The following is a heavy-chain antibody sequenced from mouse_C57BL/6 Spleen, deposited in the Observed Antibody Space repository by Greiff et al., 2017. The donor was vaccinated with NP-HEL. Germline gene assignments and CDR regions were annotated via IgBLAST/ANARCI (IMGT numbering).Heavy chain of an antibody. CDR1: GFTFTDYY. CDR3: ARSGSSCFDY. D-gene: IGHD1-1*01. CDR2: IRNKANGYTT. V-gene: IGHV7-3*01. J-gene: IGHJ2*01. Sequence: EVQLVESGGGLVQPGGSLSLSCAASGFTFTDYYMSWVRQPPGKALEWLGFIRNKANGYTTEYSASVKGRFTISRDNSQSILYLQMNALRAEDSATYYCARSGSSCFDYWGQGTTLTVSS.